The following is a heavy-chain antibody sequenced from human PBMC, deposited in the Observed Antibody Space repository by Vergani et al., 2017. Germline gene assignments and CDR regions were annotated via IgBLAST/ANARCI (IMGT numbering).Heavy chain of an antibody. D-gene: IGHD2-2*02. J-gene: IGHJ4*02. V-gene: IGHV4-4*02. Sequence: QVRLEESGPGLVKPSETLSLTCSVSGYSISSNNCWTWVRQPPGKGLEWIGEICHTEDTKYSPSLKSRVTVSVDESRNLFSLRLNSVTAADTAVYYCATIGYRRWGYYFDYWGQGILVTVSS. CDR2: ICHTEDT. CDR3: ATIGYRRWGYYFDY. CDR1: GYSISSNNC.